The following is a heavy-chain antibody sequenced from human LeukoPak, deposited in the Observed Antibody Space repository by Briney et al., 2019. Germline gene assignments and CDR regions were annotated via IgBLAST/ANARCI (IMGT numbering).Heavy chain of an antibody. D-gene: IGHD3-10*01. CDR2: ISWNSGSL. CDR3: AKDLRVDYYGSGKNNMDV. CDR1: GFTFDDYA. J-gene: IGHJ6*02. V-gene: IGHV3-9*01. Sequence: GRSLRLSCVASGFTFDDYAMHWVRQAPGKGLEWVSGISWNSGSLGYADSVRGRFTISRDNAKNSLYLQMNSLRAEDTVLYYCAKDLRVDYYGSGKNNMDVWGQGTTVTVSS.